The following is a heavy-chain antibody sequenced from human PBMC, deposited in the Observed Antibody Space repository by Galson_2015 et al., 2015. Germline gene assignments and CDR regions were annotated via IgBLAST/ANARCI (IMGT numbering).Heavy chain of an antibody. Sequence: SCKASGYTFTSYGISWVRQAPGQGLEWMGWISAYNGNTNYAQKLQGRVTMTTDTSTSTAYMELRSLRSDDTAVYYCARVFNVYTAYYRAARGKGTRSPSP. J-gene: IGHJ6*03. CDR2: ISAYNGNT. CDR1: GYTFTSYG. CDR3: ARVFNVYTAYYRAA. D-gene: IGHD5-18*01. V-gene: IGHV1-18*01.